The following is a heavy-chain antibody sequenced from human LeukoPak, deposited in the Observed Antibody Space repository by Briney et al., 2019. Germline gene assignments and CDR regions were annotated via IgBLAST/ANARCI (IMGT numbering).Heavy chain of an antibody. CDR3: AKSQTPGYCSGGSCYTAFDY. CDR1: GFTFSSYA. Sequence: GGSLRLSCAGSGFTFSSYAMSWVRQAPGKGLEWVSAISDTGATTYDADSVKGRFTISRDNSRSTLYLQMNSLRAEDTAVYYCAKSQTPGYCSGGSCYTAFDYWGQGTLVTVSS. D-gene: IGHD2-15*01. V-gene: IGHV3-23*01. CDR2: ISDTGATT. J-gene: IGHJ4*02.